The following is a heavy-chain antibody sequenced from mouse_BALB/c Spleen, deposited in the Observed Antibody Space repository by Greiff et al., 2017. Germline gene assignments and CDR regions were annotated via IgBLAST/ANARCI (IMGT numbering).Heavy chain of an antibody. CDR1: GYAFTNYL. D-gene: IGHD2-3*01. CDR2: INPGSGGT. Sequence: VQLQQSGAELVRPGTSVKVSCKASGYAFTNYLIEWVKQRPGQGLEWIGVINPGSGGTNYNEKFKGKATLTADKSSSTAYMQLSSLTSDDSAVYFCARSDGYSWYFDVWGAGTTVTVSS. J-gene: IGHJ1*01. V-gene: IGHV1-54*01. CDR3: ARSDGYSWYFDV.